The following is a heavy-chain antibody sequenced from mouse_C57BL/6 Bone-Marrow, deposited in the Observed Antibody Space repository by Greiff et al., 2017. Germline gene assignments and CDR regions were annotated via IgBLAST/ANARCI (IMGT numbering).Heavy chain of an antibody. CDR2: IDPSDSET. J-gene: IGHJ2*01. V-gene: IGHV1-52*01. Sequence: QVQLQQPGAELVRPGSSVKLSCKASGYTFTSYWMHWVKQRPIQGLEWIGNIDPSDSETHYNQKFKDKATLTVDKSSSTAYMQLSSLTSEDSAVDYCARRGWDDPYFDYWGQGTTLTVSA. CDR1: GYTFTSYW. D-gene: IGHD4-1*01. CDR3: ARRGWDDPYFDY.